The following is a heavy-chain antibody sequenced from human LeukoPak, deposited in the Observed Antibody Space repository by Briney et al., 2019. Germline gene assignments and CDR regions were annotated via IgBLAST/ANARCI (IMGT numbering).Heavy chain of an antibody. CDR2: HYTSGST. CDR1: GGSNNSGSYY. V-gene: IGHV4-61*02. J-gene: IGHJ6*02. Sequence: SQTLSLLCTLSGGSNNSGSYYWRWIRQPAGRGLEWIGRHYTSGSTNYNPSLKSRVTISVDTSENRFSLKLSSVTAADTAVYYCARASRGMDVWGQGTTVTVSS. CDR3: ARASRGMDV.